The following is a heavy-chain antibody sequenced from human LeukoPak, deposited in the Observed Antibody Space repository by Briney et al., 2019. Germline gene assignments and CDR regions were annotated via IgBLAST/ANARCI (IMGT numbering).Heavy chain of an antibody. V-gene: IGHV3-23*01. Sequence: GGSLRLSCAASGFTFSSYAMSWVRQAPGKGLEWVSAISGSGGSTYYADSVKGRFTISRDSSKNTLYLQMNSLRAEDTAVYYCARGGCSSTSCYYYYGMDVWGQGTTVTVSS. D-gene: IGHD2-2*01. J-gene: IGHJ6*02. CDR1: GFTFSSYA. CDR3: ARGGCSSTSCYYYYGMDV. CDR2: ISGSGGST.